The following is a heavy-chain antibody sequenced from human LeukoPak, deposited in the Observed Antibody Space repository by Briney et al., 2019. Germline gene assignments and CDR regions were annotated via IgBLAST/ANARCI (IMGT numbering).Heavy chain of an antibody. CDR3: ARWGGYCTSTTCLRWLDP. Sequence: PSGTLSLTCTVSGGSISTYYWSWIRQPPGKELEWIGYINYSGSSNYNPSLKSRVTISVDTSKNQFSLKLSSVTAADTAVYYCARWGGYCTSTTCLRWLDPWGQGTLVTISS. V-gene: IGHV4-59*01. J-gene: IGHJ5*02. D-gene: IGHD2-2*01. CDR2: INYSGSS. CDR1: GGSISTYY.